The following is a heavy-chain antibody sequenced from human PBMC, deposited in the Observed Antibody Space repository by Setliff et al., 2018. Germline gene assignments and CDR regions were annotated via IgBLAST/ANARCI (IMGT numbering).Heavy chain of an antibody. V-gene: IGHV3-33*08. CDR3: ARDPTRKFDS. CDR2: IWDDGGNK. CDR1: GFTFSTYR. Sequence: GGSLRLSCAASGFTFSTYRMHWVRQAPGKGLEGVAVIWDDGGNKYHADSVKGRFTISRDNAKNSLYLQVNSLRVEDTALYYCARDPTRKFDSWGQGTLVTVSS. J-gene: IGHJ4*02.